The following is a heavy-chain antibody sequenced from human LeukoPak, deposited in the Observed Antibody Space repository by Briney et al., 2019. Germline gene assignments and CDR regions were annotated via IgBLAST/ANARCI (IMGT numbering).Heavy chain of an antibody. J-gene: IGHJ4*02. CDR2: INANRGGT. V-gene: IGHV1-2*02. CDR1: GYTFTGYY. CDR3: TSGDILTGYYIHYFDY. D-gene: IGHD3-9*01. Sequence: SVKVSCKASGYTFTGYYMHWVRQVPRQGLDWMGWINANRGGTNYPQKFQGRVTMTRDTSISTAYMELSRLRSDDTAVYYCTSGDILTGYYIHYFDYWGQGTLVTVSS.